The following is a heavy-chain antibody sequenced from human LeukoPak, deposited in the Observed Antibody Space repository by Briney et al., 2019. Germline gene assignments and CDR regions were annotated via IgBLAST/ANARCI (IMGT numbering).Heavy chain of an antibody. CDR1: GLAFRRDG. D-gene: IGHD2-2*01. V-gene: IGHV3-30*18. CDR2: ISYDGSNK. J-gene: IGHJ6*02. Sequence: LSPFSSDSGLAFRRDGKHWRPQGPRKGLEKVAVISYDGSNKYYADSVKGRFTISRDNSKNTLYLQMGRLRAEDTAVYYSGKSPQIPAAMGQAEGGGMDVWGQGTTVTV. CDR3: GKSPQIPAAMGQAEGGGMDV.